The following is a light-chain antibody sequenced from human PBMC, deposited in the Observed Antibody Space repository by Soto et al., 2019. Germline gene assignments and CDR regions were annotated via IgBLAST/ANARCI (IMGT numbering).Light chain of an antibody. J-gene: IGLJ2*01. CDR3: ASWDDSLNGVV. CDR2: SDN. CDR1: FSNVGVNT. Sequence: QSVLTQPPSGSGTPGQRVTISCSGSFSNVGVNTVNWYQQLPGTAPKLLIYSDNQRPSGVPDRFSGSKSGTSASLAISGLQSEDAADYYCASWDDSLNGVVFGGGIKLTVL. V-gene: IGLV1-44*01.